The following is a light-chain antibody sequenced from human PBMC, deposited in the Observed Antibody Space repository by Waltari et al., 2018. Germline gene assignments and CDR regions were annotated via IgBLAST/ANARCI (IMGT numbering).Light chain of an antibody. V-gene: IGKV1-5*03. CDR3: QQYDSYEYT. CDR2: RAS. CDR1: QSITNW. J-gene: IGKJ2*01. Sequence: DIQMTQSPSTLSASVGDRVTITCRASQSITNWLAWYQQRPGQDPKLLIFRASLLERGVPSRFSGSGHGTEFTLTISGLQPDDFGTYYCQQYDSYEYTFGQGTYLDI.